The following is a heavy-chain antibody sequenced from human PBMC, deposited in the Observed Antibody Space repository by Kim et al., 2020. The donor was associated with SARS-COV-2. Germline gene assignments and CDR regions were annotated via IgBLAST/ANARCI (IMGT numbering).Heavy chain of an antibody. D-gene: IGHD6-13*01. V-gene: IGHV1-2*02. J-gene: IGHJ3*02. CDR1: GYTFTGYY. CDR3: ARALRYSSSWYGAFDI. Sequence: ASVKVSCKASGYTFTGYYMHWVRQAPGQGLEWMGWINPNSGGTNYAQKFQGRVTMTRDTSISTAYMELSRLRSDDTAVYYCARALRYSSSWYGAFDIWGQGTMVTVSS. CDR2: INPNSGGT.